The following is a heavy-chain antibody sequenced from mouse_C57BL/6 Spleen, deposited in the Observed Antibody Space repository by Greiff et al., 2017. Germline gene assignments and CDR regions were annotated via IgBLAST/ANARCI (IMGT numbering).Heavy chain of an antibody. J-gene: IGHJ3*01. CDR3: ARSYGSSPGFAY. CDR1: GFTFSSYA. V-gene: IGHV5-4*01. Sequence: DVQLVESGGGLVKPGGSLKLSCAASGFTFSSYAMSWVRQTPEKRLEWVATISDGGSYTYYPDNVKGRFTISRENAKNNLYLQMSNLKSEDTAMYYCARSYGSSPGFAYWGQGTLVTVSA. D-gene: IGHD1-1*01. CDR2: ISDGGSYT.